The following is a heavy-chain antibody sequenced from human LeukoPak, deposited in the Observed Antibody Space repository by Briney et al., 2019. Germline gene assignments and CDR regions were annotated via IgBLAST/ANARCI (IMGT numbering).Heavy chain of an antibody. Sequence: GASVKASCKASGYTFSGYYMHWVRQAPGHGLEWMGSINPNSGGANYAQKFQGRVTMTWETSISTAYMELSRLSSDDTAVYYCATPRRGSRSGSLHHWGQGTLVTVSS. CDR3: ATPRRGSRSGSLHH. D-gene: IGHD3-10*01. V-gene: IGHV1-2*02. CDR1: GYTFSGYY. J-gene: IGHJ1*01. CDR2: INPNSGGA.